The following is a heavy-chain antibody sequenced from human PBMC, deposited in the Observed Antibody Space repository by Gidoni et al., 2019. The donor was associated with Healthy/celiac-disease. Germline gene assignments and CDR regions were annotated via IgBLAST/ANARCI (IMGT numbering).Heavy chain of an antibody. J-gene: IGHJ4*02. D-gene: IGHD6-6*01. CDR3: IYRPDSSSGDY. CDR1: GFPPSTDAVG. V-gene: IGHV2-5*01. CDR2: IYWNDGN. Sequence: QITLKESGPTLVKPTEPLTLTRTVPGFPPSTDAVGVGGTRQPPGKALQWPALIYWNDGNRYIPSLKSRLTIAKDTSKNQVVLTMTNMDPVDTATYYCIYRPDSSSGDYWGQGTLVTVSS.